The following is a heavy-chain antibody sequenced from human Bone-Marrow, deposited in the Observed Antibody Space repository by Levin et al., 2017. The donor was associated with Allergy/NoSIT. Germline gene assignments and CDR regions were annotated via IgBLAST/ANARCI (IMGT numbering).Heavy chain of an antibody. CDR2: IKSKTDGGTT. CDR1: GFTFSNAW. Sequence: GGSLRLSCAASGFTFSNAWMSWVRQAPGKGLEWVGRIKSKTDGGTTDYAAPVKGRFTISRDDSKNTLYLQMNSLKTEDTAVYYCTTDRSPYNWNYGNLFGYYYYGMDVWGQGTTVTVSS. J-gene: IGHJ6*02. V-gene: IGHV3-15*01. D-gene: IGHD1-7*01. CDR3: TTDRSPYNWNYGNLFGYYYYGMDV.